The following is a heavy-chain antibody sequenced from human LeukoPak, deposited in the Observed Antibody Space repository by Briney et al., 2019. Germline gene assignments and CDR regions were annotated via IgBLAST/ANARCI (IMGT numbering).Heavy chain of an antibody. CDR2: IIPIFGTA. J-gene: IGHJ4*02. D-gene: IGHD5-12*01. V-gene: IGHV1-69*01. CDR1: GGTFSSYA. CDR3: ARDSGARGYGSSPDY. Sequence: AASVKVSCKASGGTFSSYAISWVRQAPGQGLEWMGGIIPIFGTANYAQKFQGRVTITADESTSTAYMELSSLRSEDTAVYYCARDSGARGYGSSPDYWGQGTLVTVSS.